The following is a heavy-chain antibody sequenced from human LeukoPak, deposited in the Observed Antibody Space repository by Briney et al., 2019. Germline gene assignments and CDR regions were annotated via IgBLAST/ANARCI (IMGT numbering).Heavy chain of an antibody. CDR3: VRYHPGSNSLEY. CDR2: LRTDGDKK. CDR1: GFTFRNYW. Sequence: GGSLRLSCAASGFTFRNYWMHWVRQPPGEGLEWVSRLRTDGDKKSYAASVRDRFTISRDNAKNMLYLQMNSLRVEDTAVYYCVRYHPGSNSLEYCGQGTPVTVSS. D-gene: IGHD4-11*01. J-gene: IGHJ4*02. V-gene: IGHV3-74*01.